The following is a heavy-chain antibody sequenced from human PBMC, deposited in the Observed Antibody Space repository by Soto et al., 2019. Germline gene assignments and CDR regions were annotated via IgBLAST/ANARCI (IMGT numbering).Heavy chain of an antibody. CDR3: TRDLLVRYCSSTSCQGYYYYYYMDV. D-gene: IGHD2-2*01. J-gene: IGHJ6*03. Sequence: PGGSLRLSCTASGFTFGDYAMSWFRQAPGKGLEWVGFIRSKAYGGTTEYAASVKGRFTISRDDSKSIAYLQMNSLKTEDTAVFYCTRDLLVRYCSSTSCQGYYYYYYMDVWGKGTTVTVSS. CDR1: GFTFGDYA. V-gene: IGHV3-49*03. CDR2: IRSKAYGGTT.